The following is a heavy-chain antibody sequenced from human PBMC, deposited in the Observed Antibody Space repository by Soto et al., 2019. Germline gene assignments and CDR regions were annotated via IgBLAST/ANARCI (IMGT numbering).Heavy chain of an antibody. V-gene: IGHV1-2*02. CDR1: GYTFTGYY. CDR2: INPNSGGT. Sequence: ASVKVSCKASGYTFTGYYMHWLRQSPGQGLEWMGWINPNSGGTNYAQKFQGRVTMTRDTSISTAYMELSRLRSDDTAVYYCATDVLLYYYYGMDVWGQGTTVTVSS. J-gene: IGHJ6*02. CDR3: ATDVLLYYYYGMDV. D-gene: IGHD3-10*01.